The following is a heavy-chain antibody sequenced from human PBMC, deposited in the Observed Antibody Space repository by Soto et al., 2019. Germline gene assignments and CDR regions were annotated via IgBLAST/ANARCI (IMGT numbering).Heavy chain of an antibody. CDR3: AKATATGGGAFDI. CDR1: GFICSSYD. CDR2: ILVDGRT. J-gene: IGHJ3*02. D-gene: IGHD2-8*02. V-gene: IGHV3-23*01. Sequence: SGGSLRLSCAASGFICSSYDMSWVRQAPGKGLEWVSTILVDGRTFYVDSVKGRFTISRDSSKNTVYLQMNSLTAGDTALYYCAKATATGGGAFDICGQGTMVT.